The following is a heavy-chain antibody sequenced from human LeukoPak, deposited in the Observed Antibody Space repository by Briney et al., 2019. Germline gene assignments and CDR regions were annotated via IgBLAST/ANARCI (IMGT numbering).Heavy chain of an antibody. CDR1: GGTFSSYA. V-gene: IGHV1-69*13. CDR3: ARVVDTAMSNDY. Sequence: ASVKVSCKASGGTFSSYAISWVRQAPGQGLEWMGGIIPIFGTANYAQKFRGRVTITADESTSTAYMELSSLRSEDTAVYYCARVVDTAMSNDYWGQGTLVTVSS. D-gene: IGHD5-18*01. J-gene: IGHJ4*02. CDR2: IIPIFGTA.